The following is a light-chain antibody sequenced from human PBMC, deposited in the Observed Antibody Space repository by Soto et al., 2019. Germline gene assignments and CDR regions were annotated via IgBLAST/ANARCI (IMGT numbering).Light chain of an antibody. V-gene: IGKV3-11*01. Sequence: EIVLTQSPATLSLSPGERATLSCRASQSVTSSLAWYQQKPGQAPRLLIYDASNRASGIPARFSGSGSGTDFTLTINSLEPEDSAVYYCQQGSNWPRTFGGETKVEIK. CDR1: QSVTSS. CDR3: QQGSNWPRT. J-gene: IGKJ4*01. CDR2: DAS.